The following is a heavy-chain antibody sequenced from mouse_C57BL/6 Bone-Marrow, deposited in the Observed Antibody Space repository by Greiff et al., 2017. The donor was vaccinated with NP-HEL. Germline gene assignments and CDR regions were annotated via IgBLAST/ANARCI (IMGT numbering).Heavy chain of an antibody. V-gene: IGHV5-4*01. J-gene: IGHJ1*03. D-gene: IGHD1-1*01. CDR1: GFTFSSYA. CDR2: ISDGGSYT. CDR3: ARDGVTTVVANWYFEV. Sequence: EVKLVESGGGLVKPGGSLKLSCAASGFTFSSYAMSWVRQTPEKRLEWVATISDGGSYTYYPDNVKGRFTISRDNAKNNLYLQMSHLKSEDTAMYYCARDGVTTVVANWYFEVWGTGTTVTVSS.